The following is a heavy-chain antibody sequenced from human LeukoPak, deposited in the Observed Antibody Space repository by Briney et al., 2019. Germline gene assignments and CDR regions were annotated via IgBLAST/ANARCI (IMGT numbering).Heavy chain of an antibody. V-gene: IGHV6-1*01. CDR1: GDSVSSNSAS. CDR3: ARDPDSSYEWGPFDP. CDR2: SYYRSKWNT. Sequence: SQTLSLTCAISGDSVSSNSASWNWIRQSPSRGLEWLGRSYYRSKWNTDYAVSVKGRITINPDTSKNQFSLYLNSVTPEDTAVYYCARDPDSSYEWGPFDPWGQGTLVTVSS. J-gene: IGHJ5*02. D-gene: IGHD1-26*01.